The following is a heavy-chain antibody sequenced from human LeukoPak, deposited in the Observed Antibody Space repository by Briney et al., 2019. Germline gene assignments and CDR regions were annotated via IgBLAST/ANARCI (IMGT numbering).Heavy chain of an antibody. CDR3: ARVGSSWYDPIDY. J-gene: IGHJ4*02. Sequence: PSETLSLTCTVSGGSISSGSYYWSWIRQPAGKGLEWIGRIYTSGSTNYNPSLKSRVTISVDTSKNQFSLKLSSVTAADTAVYYCARVGSSWYDPIDYWGQGTLVTVSS. D-gene: IGHD6-13*01. CDR2: IYTSGST. V-gene: IGHV4-61*02. CDR1: GGSISSGSYY.